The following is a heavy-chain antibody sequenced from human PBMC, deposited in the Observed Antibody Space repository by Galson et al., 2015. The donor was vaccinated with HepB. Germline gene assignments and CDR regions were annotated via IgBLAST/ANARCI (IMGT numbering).Heavy chain of an antibody. CDR1: GYTFSIYG. CDR2: ISAYNGNT. V-gene: IGHV1-18*01. Sequence: SVKVSCKASGYTFSIYGLTWVRQAPGQGLEWVGWISAYNGNTNYAQKLQGRVTVTTDTSTSTAYMELRSLRSDDTAVYYCARDRYSSSPPDDWGQGTLVTVSA. D-gene: IGHD6-6*01. CDR3: ARDRYSSSPPDD. J-gene: IGHJ4*02.